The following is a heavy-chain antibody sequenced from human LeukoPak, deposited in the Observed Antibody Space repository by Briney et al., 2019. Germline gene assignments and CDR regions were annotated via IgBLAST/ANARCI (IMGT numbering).Heavy chain of an antibody. Sequence: GESPKISCKGFGLSFTCSWIGWARQMPGKGLEWMGIIYPGDSDVTYSPSFQGQVTISADKSISIVYLHWSSLKASDTALYYCARQALVDSYCVELDYWGQGTLVTVAS. CDR1: GLSFTCSW. V-gene: IGHV5-51*01. J-gene: IGHJ4*02. D-gene: IGHD1-26*01. CDR3: ARQALVDSYCVELDY. CDR2: IYPGDSDV.